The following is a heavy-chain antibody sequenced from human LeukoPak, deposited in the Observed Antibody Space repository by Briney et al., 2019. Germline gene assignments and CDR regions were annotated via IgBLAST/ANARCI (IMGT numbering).Heavy chain of an antibody. V-gene: IGHV4-34*01. Sequence: KSSETLSLTCAVYGGSFSDYYWNWIRQPPGKGLEWIGEINHGGGTKYNPSLKSRATISVGTSKKQFSLNLSSVTAADTAVYYCARGEDGTGDYRPTYFDSWGQGTLVTVSS. CDR3: ARGEDGTGDYRPTYFDS. J-gene: IGHJ4*02. CDR1: GGSFSDYY. CDR2: INHGGGT. D-gene: IGHD4-17*01.